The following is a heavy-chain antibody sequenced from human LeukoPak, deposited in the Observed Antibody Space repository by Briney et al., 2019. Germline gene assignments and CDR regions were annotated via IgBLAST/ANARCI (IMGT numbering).Heavy chain of an antibody. J-gene: IGHJ5*02. CDR3: AREKYYYGTGSYYNHNWFDP. V-gene: IGHV3-53*01. D-gene: IGHD3-10*01. CDR1: GFTVSSNY. Sequence: WGSLRLSCAASGFTVSSNYMSWVRQAPGKGLEWVSVIYSGGSTYYADSVKGRFTISRDNSKNTLYLQMNSLRAEDTAVYYCAREKYYYGTGSYYNHNWFDPWGQGTLVTVSS. CDR2: IYSGGST.